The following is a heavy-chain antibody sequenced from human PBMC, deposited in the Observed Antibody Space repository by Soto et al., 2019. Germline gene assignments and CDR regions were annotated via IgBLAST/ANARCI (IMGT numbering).Heavy chain of an antibody. V-gene: IGHV2-5*02. D-gene: IGHD5-12*01. CDR2: IYWADAE. CDR1: GFSLSTSGEG. Sequence: QITLKETGPTVVKPTQTLTLTCTSSGFSLSTSGEGVGWIRQPPGRALEWLARIYWADAERYIPSLKSRLTITQDYSKNRVVLSMTNMDPVYTGTYFCAHRRGYGPSAFDLCGQGTMVTVSS. CDR3: AHRRGYGPSAFDL. J-gene: IGHJ3*01.